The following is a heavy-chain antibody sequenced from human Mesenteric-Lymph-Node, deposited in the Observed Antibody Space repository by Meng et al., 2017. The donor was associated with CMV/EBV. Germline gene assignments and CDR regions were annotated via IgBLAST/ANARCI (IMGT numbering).Heavy chain of an antibody. CDR1: GFIFRNFD. J-gene: IGHJ4*02. Sequence: GESLKISCAASGFIFRNFDMHWVRQAPGKGLEWVAVISYDGSNKYVDSVKGRFTISRDNSKNTLYLQMNSLRAEDTAVYYCARVVKGRFSAGWFDYWGQGTLVTVSS. CDR2: ISYDGSNK. V-gene: IGHV3-30-3*01. CDR3: ARVVKGRFSAGWFDY. D-gene: IGHD3-3*01.